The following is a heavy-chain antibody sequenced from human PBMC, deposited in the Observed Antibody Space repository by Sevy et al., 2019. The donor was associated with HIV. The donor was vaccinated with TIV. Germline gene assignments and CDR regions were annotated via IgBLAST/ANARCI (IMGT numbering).Heavy chain of an antibody. CDR3: VKDPDYNFWRGDYGMDV. J-gene: IGHJ6*02. Sequence: GGSLRLSCSGSGFSFSNSAMNWVRQTPGKGLKYVSAISSDGVSTYYTDSVRGRFTISRDNSKNTLYFQLSSLRVEDTAVYYCVKDPDYNFWRGDYGMDVWGQGTTVTVSS. V-gene: IGHV3-64D*06. CDR2: ISSDGVST. D-gene: IGHD3-3*01. CDR1: GFSFSNSA.